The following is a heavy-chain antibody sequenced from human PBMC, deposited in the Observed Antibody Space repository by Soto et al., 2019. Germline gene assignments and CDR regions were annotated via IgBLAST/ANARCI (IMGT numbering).Heavy chain of an antibody. CDR1: GFTFSNAW. V-gene: IGHV3-15*01. J-gene: IGHJ4*02. Sequence: VQLVESGGGVVQPGRSLRLSCAASGFTFSNAWMSWVRQAPGKGLEWVGRIKSKTDGGTTDYAAPVKGRFTISRDDSKNTLYLQMNSLKTEDTAVYYCTTEGSKWLLLRYWGQGTLVTVSS. D-gene: IGHD3-22*01. CDR2: IKSKTDGGTT. CDR3: TTEGSKWLLLRY.